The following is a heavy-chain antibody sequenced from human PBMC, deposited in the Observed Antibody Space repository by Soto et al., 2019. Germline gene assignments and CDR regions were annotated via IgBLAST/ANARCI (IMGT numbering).Heavy chain of an antibody. D-gene: IGHD1-1*01. Sequence: GGSLRLSCAASGFTFSSYWMSWVRQAPGKGLEWVANIKQDGSEKYYVDSVKGRFTISRDNAKNSLYLQMNSLRAEDTAVYYCARDFASGYRFFDAFDIWGQGTMVTVSS. V-gene: IGHV3-7*03. J-gene: IGHJ3*02. CDR3: ARDFASGYRFFDAFDI. CDR2: IKQDGSEK. CDR1: GFTFSSYW.